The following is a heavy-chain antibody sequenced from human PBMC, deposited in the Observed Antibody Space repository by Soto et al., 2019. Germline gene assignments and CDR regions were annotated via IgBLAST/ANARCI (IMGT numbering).Heavy chain of an antibody. CDR1: GFTFSSYG. D-gene: IGHD2-15*01. V-gene: IGHV3-33*01. CDR3: ARGGGSEVAADTLVAFDI. CDR2: IWYDGSNK. J-gene: IGHJ3*02. Sequence: GGSLRLSCAASGFTFSSYGMHWVRQAPGKGLEWVAVIWYDGSNKYYADSVKGRFTISRDNSKNTLYLQMNSLRAEDTAVYYCARGGGSEVAADTLVAFDIWGQGTMVTVSS.